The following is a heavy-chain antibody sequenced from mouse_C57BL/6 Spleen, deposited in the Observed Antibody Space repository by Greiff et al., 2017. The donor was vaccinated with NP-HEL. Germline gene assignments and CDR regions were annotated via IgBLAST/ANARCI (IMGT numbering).Heavy chain of an antibody. CDR2: IDPSDSET. CDR1: GYTFTSYW. CDR3: ARRSGGGYFDY. Sequence: QVQLQQPGAGLVRPGSSVKLSCKASGYTFTSYWMHWVKQRPKQGLEWIGNIDPSDSETHYNQKFKDKSTLTVDKSSSTAYMQLSSLTSEDSAVYCCARRSGGGYFDYWGQGTTLTVSS. J-gene: IGHJ2*01. V-gene: IGHV1-52*01.